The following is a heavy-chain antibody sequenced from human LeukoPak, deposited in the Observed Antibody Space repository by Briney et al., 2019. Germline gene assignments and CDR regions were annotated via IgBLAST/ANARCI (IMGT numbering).Heavy chain of an antibody. CDR2: MNPSVGAT. CDR1: GYSLPRHY. CDR3: ARLTFGGVIVVDY. J-gene: IGHJ4*02. V-gene: IGHV1-46*01. D-gene: IGHD3-16*02. Sequence: ASVKVSCKTSGYSLPRHYIHWVRQAPGQGLEWMGIMNPSVGATTYAPRFQGRVTMTRDMSTSTVYMELSSLRSEDTAVYYCARLTFGGVIVVDYWGQGTLVTVSS.